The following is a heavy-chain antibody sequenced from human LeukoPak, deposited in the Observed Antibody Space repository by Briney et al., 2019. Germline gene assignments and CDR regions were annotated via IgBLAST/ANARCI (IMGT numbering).Heavy chain of an antibody. CDR2: IRSKAYGGTT. CDR1: GFTFGDYA. D-gene: IGHD3-3*01. CDR3: TRDRGAGLRFLEWSTDY. J-gene: IGHJ4*02. Sequence: GGSLRLSCAASGFTFGDYAMSWFRQAPGKGLEWVGFIRSKAYGGTTEYAASVKGRFTISRDDSKSIAYLQMNSLKTEDTAVYYCTRDRGAGLRFLEWSTDYWGQGTLVTVSS. V-gene: IGHV3-49*03.